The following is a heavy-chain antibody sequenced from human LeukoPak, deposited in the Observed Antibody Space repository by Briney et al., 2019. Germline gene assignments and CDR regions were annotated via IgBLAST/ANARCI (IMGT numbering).Heavy chain of an antibody. CDR3: AGPRVRNWFDP. V-gene: IGHV4-34*01. D-gene: IGHD3-10*01. CDR1: GGSFSGYY. J-gene: IGHJ5*02. Sequence: SETLSLTCAVYGGSFSGYYWSWIRQPPGKGLEWIGEINHSGSTNYNPSLKSRVTISVDTSKNRFSLKLSSVTAADTAVYYCAGPRVRNWFDPWGQGTLVTVSS. CDR2: INHSGST.